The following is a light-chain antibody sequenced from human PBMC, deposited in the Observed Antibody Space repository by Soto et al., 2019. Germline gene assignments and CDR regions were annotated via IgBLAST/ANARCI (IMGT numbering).Light chain of an antibody. CDR2: SAS. J-gene: IGKJ2*01. CDR3: QQYGSSLYT. V-gene: IGKV3-20*01. CDR1: QSVSSSY. Sequence: EIVLTQSPGTLCLSPGERATLSCRASQSVSSSYLAWYQQKPGQAPRLLIYSASSRATGIPDRFSGSGSGTDFTLTISRLEPEDFAVYYCQQYGSSLYTFGQGTKLEIK.